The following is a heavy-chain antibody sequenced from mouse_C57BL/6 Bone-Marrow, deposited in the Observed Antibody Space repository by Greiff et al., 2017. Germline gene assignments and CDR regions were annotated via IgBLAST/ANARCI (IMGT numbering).Heavy chain of an antibody. J-gene: IGHJ3*01. D-gene: IGHD2-14*01. Sequence: VKVVESGAELARPGASVKLSCKASGYTFTSYGISWVKQRTGQGLEWIGEIYPRSGNTYYNEKFKGKATLTADKSSSTAYMELRSLTSEDSAVYFCARGYFWFAYWGQGTLVTVSA. CDR1: GYTFTSYG. CDR3: ARGYFWFAY. CDR2: IYPRSGNT. V-gene: IGHV1-81*01.